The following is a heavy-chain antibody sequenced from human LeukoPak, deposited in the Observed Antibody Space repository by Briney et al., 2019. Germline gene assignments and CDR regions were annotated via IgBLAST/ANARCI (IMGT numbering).Heavy chain of an antibody. V-gene: IGHV4-61*01. Sequence: TSETLSLTCTVSGGSVSSGSYYWSWIRQPPGKGLEWIGYIYYSGSTNYNPSLKSRVTISVDTSKNQFSLKLSSVTAADTAVYYCARDLGGATDYWGQGTLVTVSS. CDR2: IYYSGST. J-gene: IGHJ4*02. D-gene: IGHD1-26*01. CDR1: GGSVSSGSYY. CDR3: ARDLGGATDY.